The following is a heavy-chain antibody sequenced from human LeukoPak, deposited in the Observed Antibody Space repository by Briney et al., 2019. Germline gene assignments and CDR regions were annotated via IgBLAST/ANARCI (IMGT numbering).Heavy chain of an antibody. CDR3: ARHGGYDRSGYWFDP. CDR2: IHYSGST. J-gene: IGHJ5*02. V-gene: IGHV4-39*01. Sequence: SETLSLTCTVSGGSISSSNYYWGWLRQPPGKGLEWIGSIHYSGSTYHNPSLKSRVTISVDTSKNQFSLKLSSVIAADTAVYYCARHGGYDRSGYWFDPWGQGTLVTVSS. CDR1: GGSISSSNYY. D-gene: IGHD3-22*01.